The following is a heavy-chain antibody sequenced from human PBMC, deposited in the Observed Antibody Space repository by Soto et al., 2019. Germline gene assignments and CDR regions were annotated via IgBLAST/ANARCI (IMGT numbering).Heavy chain of an antibody. V-gene: IGHV4-34*01. J-gene: IGHJ6*03. CDR1: GGSFSGYY. D-gene: IGHD5-18*01. Sequence: SETLSLTCAVYGGSFSGYYWSWIRQPPGKGLEWIGEISHSGSTNYNPSLKSRVTISVDTSKNQFSLKLSSVTAADTAVYYCARGYTARIYYYYMDVWGKGTTVTVSS. CDR3: ARGYTARIYYYYMDV. CDR2: ISHSGST.